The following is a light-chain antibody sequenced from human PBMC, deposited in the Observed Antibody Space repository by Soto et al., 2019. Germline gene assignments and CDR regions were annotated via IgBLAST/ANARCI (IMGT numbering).Light chain of an antibody. CDR2: DVS. CDR1: SSDVGGYNY. J-gene: IGLJ2*01. V-gene: IGLV2-14*01. Sequence: QSALTQPASVSGSPGQSITISCTGPSSDVGGYNYVSWYQQHPGKAPKLMIYDVSNRPSGVSNRFSGSKSGNTASLTISGLQAEDEADYYCSSYTSSSTLFGGGTKVTVL. CDR3: SSYTSSSTL.